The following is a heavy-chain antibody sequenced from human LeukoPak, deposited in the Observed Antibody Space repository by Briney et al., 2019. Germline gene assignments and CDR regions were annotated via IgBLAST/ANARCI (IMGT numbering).Heavy chain of an antibody. Sequence: GGSLRLSCAAPGFTFSSYAMHWVRQAPGKGLEWVAVISYDGSNKYYADSVKGRFTISRDNAKNSLYLQMNSLRAEDTAVYYCARATSEEYCSGGSCYSDYYYYMDVWGKGTTVTVSS. D-gene: IGHD2-15*01. J-gene: IGHJ6*03. CDR1: GFTFSSYA. V-gene: IGHV3-30*04. CDR3: ARATSEEYCSGGSCYSDYYYYMDV. CDR2: ISYDGSNK.